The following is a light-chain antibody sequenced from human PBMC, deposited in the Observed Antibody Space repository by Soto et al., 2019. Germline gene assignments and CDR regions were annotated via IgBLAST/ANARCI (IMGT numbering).Light chain of an antibody. CDR2: RNN. Sequence: QAVVTQPPSASGTPGQRVTISCSGSSSNIGSNYVYWYQQLPGTAPKLLIYRNNQRPSGVPDRFSGSKSGTSASLAISGLRSEDEADYYCAAWDDSLSEVFGGETKLTVL. CDR3: AAWDDSLSEV. J-gene: IGLJ3*02. V-gene: IGLV1-47*01. CDR1: SSNIGSNY.